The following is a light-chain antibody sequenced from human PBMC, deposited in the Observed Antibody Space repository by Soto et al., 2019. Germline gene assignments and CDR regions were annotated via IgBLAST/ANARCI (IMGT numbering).Light chain of an antibody. J-gene: IGLJ1*01. CDR1: SSNIGSGT. V-gene: IGLV1-44*01. Sequence: QSALTQPPSASGTPGQRVTIPCSGSSSNIGSGTVNWYQQLPGTAPKLLIYNNNQWPSGVPDRFSGSKSGTSASLAISGLQSEDEADYYCAAWDVSLNGLYVFGTGTKLTVL. CDR3: AAWDVSLNGLYV. CDR2: NNN.